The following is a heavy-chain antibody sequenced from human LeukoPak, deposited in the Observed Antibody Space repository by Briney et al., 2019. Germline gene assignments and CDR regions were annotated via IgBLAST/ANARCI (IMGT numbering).Heavy chain of an antibody. J-gene: IGHJ4*02. D-gene: IGHD3-9*01. Sequence: ASVKVSCKASGYTFTSYDINWVRQATGQGLEWMGIINPSGGSTDYAQKFQGRVTMTRDTSTSTVYMELSSLRSEDTAVYYCARGGYDILTGYFSFFDFWGQGTLVTVSS. V-gene: IGHV1-46*01. CDR1: GYTFTSYD. CDR2: INPSGGST. CDR3: ARGGYDILTGYFSFFDF.